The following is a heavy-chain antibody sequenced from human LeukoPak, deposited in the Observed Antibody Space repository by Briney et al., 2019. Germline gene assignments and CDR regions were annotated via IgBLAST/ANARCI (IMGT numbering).Heavy chain of an antibody. V-gene: IGHV4-39*01. Sequence: PSETLSLTCTVSGGSSSSSRYYWGWIRQTPGKGLEWIGSIYYSGSTYYNPSLKSRVTISVDTSKNQFSLKLSSVTAADTAVYYCARHPYQLLWLSWFDPWGQGTLVTVSS. J-gene: IGHJ5*02. CDR3: ARHPYQLLWLSWFDP. CDR2: IYYSGST. D-gene: IGHD2-2*01. CDR1: GGSSSSSRYY.